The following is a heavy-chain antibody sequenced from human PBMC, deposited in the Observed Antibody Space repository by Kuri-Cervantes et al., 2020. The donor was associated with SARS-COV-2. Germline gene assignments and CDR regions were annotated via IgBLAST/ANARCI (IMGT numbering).Heavy chain of an antibody. D-gene: IGHD6-19*01. Sequence: GSLRLSCTVSGGSISSSSYYWGWIRQPPGKGLEWIGSIYYSGSTYYNPSLKSRVTISVDTSKNQFPLKLSSVTAADTAVYYCARLTGYSSGWYWASWWFDPWGQGTLVTVSS. V-gene: IGHV4-39*01. CDR1: GGSISSSSYY. CDR3: ARLTGYSSGWYWASWWFDP. J-gene: IGHJ5*02. CDR2: IYYSGST.